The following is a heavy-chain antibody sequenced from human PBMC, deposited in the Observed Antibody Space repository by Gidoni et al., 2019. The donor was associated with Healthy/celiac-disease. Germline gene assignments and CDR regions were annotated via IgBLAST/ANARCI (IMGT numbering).Heavy chain of an antibody. CDR1: GFTLSASY. D-gene: IGHD6-19*01. V-gene: IGHV3-11*01. CDR3: TRDTGYSSGWRVY. CDR2: ISSSGGST. Sequence: QVQLVESGGGLVKPGGSLRLFCSASGFTLSASYMTWIRQAPGQGLGWVSYISSSGGSTYYADSVKGRFTISRDNAKNSLYLQMNSLRAEDTAVYYCTRDTGYSSGWRVYWGQGTLVTVSS. J-gene: IGHJ4*02.